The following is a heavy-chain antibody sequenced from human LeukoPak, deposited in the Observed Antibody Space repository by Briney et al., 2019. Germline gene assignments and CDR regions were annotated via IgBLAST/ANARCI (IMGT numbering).Heavy chain of an antibody. CDR1: GFTFNSYG. J-gene: IGHJ4*02. CDR2: IWYDGSNK. Sequence: GGSLRLSCAASGFTFNSYGIHWVRQGPGKGLEWVAFIWYDGSNKYYADSVKGRFTISRDNSKNTLYLQMNSLRAEDTAVYYCARARTTRGFDYWGQGTLVTVSS. CDR3: ARARTTRGFDY. V-gene: IGHV3-33*01. D-gene: IGHD4-17*01.